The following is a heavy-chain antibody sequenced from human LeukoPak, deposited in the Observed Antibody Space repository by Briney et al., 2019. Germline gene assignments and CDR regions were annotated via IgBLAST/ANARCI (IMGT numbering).Heavy chain of an antibody. CDR3: ARVGSGSYSYFYYYMDV. D-gene: IGHD1-26*01. V-gene: IGHV1-69*05. CDR2: IIPIFGTA. J-gene: IGHJ6*03. Sequence: SVKVSCKASGGTFSSYAISWLRQAPRQGLEWMGGIIPIFGTANYAQKFQGRVTITTDESTSTAYMELSSLRSEDPAVYYCARVGSGSYSYFYYYMDVWGKGTTVTVSS. CDR1: GGTFSSYA.